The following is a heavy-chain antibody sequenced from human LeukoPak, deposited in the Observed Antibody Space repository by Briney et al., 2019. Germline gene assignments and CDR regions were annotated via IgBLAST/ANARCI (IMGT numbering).Heavy chain of an antibody. CDR3: ARDRGIAARNYYYYYMDV. Sequence: SETLSLTCTVSGGSISSHYWSWIRQPPGKGLEWIGYIYYSGSTNYNPSLKSRVTISVDTSKNQFSLKLSSVTAADTAVYYCARDRGIAARNYYYYYMDVWGKGTTVTVSS. D-gene: IGHD6-6*01. V-gene: IGHV4-59*11. J-gene: IGHJ6*03. CDR2: IYYSGST. CDR1: GGSISSHY.